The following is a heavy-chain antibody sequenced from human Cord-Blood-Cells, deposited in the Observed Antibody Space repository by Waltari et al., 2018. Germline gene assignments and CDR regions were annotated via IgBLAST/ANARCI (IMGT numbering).Heavy chain of an antibody. CDR3: ARDYYGSGSYLYYYYYGMDV. CDR1: GFTFSSYG. Sequence: QVQLVESGGGVVKPGRSLRLSCAASGFTFSSYGMHWVRQAPGKGLEWVAVIWYDGSNKYYADSVKGRFTISRDNSKNTLYLQMNSLRAEDTAVYYCARDYYGSGSYLYYYYYGMDVWGQGTT. D-gene: IGHD3-10*01. CDR2: IWYDGSNK. J-gene: IGHJ6*02. V-gene: IGHV3-33*01.